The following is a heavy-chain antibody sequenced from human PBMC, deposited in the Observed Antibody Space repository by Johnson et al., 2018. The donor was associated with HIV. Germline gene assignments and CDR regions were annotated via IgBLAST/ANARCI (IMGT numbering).Heavy chain of an antibody. V-gene: IGHV3-66*01. CDR3: ERDGNGHDGGGYYYPVAFDM. J-gene: IGHJ3*02. CDR1: GFNFDDYG. Sequence: EVQLVESGGGEVRPGGSLRLSCVASGFNFDDYGVSWVRQAPGKGLEWVSVIYSGGSTYHEDSVKGRFTISRDNSNNTLYLQMNSLRVEDTAMYYCERDGNGHDGGGYYYPVAFDMWGQGTLVTVSS. CDR2: IYSGGST. D-gene: IGHD3-22*01.